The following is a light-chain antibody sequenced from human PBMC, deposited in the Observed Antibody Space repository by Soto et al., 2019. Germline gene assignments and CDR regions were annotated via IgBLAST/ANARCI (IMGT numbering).Light chain of an antibody. CDR1: QSISSY. CDR2: AAS. J-gene: IGKJ2*01. CDR3: QQSYSTPYT. V-gene: IGKV1-39*01. Sequence: DIQMTQSPSSLSASVGDRVTITCRASQSISSYLHWYQQKPGRAPGLLIFAASSLQSGVPSRFSGSGSGTDFTLTISSLQPEDFANYYCQQSYSTPYTFGQGTKLEIK.